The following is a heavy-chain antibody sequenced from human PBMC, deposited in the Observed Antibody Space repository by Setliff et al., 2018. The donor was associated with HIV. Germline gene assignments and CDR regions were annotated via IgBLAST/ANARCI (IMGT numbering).Heavy chain of an antibody. Sequence: SETLSLTCSVSGATIHYHYWSWIRQPPGKGPEWIGYVDYSGDAEYNPSLQSRVTISRDPSKNQVSLRLNSATAADTAVYYCTRGPGGTVPKPVEAFDVWGQGALVTVS. CDR3: TRGPGGTVPKPVEAFDV. J-gene: IGHJ3*01. CDR2: VDYSGDA. CDR1: GATIHYHY. D-gene: IGHD1-7*01. V-gene: IGHV4-59*11.